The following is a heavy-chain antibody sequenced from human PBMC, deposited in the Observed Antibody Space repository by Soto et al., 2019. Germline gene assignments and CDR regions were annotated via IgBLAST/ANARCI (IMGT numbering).Heavy chain of an antibody. V-gene: IGHV3-48*01. CDR2: ISSSSSTI. CDR3: ARVGSAIYYYYYMDV. CDR1: GFTFSSYS. Sequence: EVQLVESGGGLVQPGGSLRLSCAASGFTFSSYSMNWVRQAPGKGLEWVSYISSSSSTIYYADAVKGRFTISRDNAKNSLYLQMNSLRAEDTAVYYCARVGSAIYYYYYMDVWGKGTTVTVSS. J-gene: IGHJ6*03. D-gene: IGHD6-6*01.